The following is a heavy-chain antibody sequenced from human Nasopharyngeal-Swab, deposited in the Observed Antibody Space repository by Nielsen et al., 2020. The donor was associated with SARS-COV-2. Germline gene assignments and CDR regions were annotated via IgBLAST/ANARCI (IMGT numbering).Heavy chain of an antibody. CDR2: TSGSGGST. J-gene: IGHJ3*02. V-gene: IGHV3-23*01. D-gene: IGHD3-22*01. Sequence: GGSLRLSCAASGFTFSSYAMSWVRQAPGKGLEWASATSGSGGSTYYADSVKGRFTISRDNSKNTLYLQMNSLRAEDTAVYYCAKDQSRNFYYYDSSGKNAFDIWGQGTMVTVSS. CDR3: AKDQSRNFYYYDSSGKNAFDI. CDR1: GFTFSSYA.